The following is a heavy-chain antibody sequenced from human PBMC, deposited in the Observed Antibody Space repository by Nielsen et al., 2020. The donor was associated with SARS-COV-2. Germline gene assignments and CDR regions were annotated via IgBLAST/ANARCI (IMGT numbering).Heavy chain of an antibody. CDR2: INPNSGGT. Sequence: ASVKVSCKASGYTFTGHYIHWVRQAPGQGLEWMGRINPNSGGTNYAQRFKGRVILTTDTSISTAYMELRSLRSDDTAVYYCARDPLEQWGGGDYWGQGTLVTVSS. J-gene: IGHJ4*02. D-gene: IGHD6-19*01. V-gene: IGHV1-2*06. CDR1: GYTFTGHY. CDR3: ARDPLEQWGGGDY.